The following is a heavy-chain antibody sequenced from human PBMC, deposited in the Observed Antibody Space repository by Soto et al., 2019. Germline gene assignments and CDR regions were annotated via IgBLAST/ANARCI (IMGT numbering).Heavy chain of an antibody. D-gene: IGHD1-7*01. V-gene: IGHV1-18*01. CDR2: ISAYNGNT. Sequence: ASVKVSCKASGYTFTTYDISWLRQAPGQGLEWMGWISAYNGNTNYEQKLQGRVTMTTDTSTSTAYMELRSLRSDDTAVYYCASDRTGTTGGYYNGMDVWGQGTTVTVSS. J-gene: IGHJ6*02. CDR1: GYTFTTYD. CDR3: ASDRTGTTGGYYNGMDV.